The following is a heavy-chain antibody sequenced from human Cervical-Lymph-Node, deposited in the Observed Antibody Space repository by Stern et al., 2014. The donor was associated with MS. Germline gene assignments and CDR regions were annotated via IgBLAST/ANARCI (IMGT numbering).Heavy chain of an antibody. CDR2: IFYTGTT. CDR1: GGSIRSYY. J-gene: IGHJ4*02. D-gene: IGHD3-10*01. Sequence: VQLVEPGPGLVKPSETLSLTCTVSGGSIRSYYWSWIRQPPGKGLEWIGYIFYTGTTNYNPSLKSRVTISVDTSKNQFSMRLSSVTAADTAVYYCASSSGSFYPHDNWGQGTLVAVSS. CDR3: ASSSGSFYPHDN. V-gene: IGHV4-59*01.